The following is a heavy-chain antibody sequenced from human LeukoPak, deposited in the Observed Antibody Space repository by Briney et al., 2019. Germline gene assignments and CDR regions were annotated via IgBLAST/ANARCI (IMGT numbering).Heavy chain of an antibody. V-gene: IGHV1-69*13. D-gene: IGHD5-18*01. CDR2: IIPIFGTA. J-gene: IGHJ4*02. CDR1: GGTFSSYA. Sequence: SVKVSCKASGGTFSSYAISWVRQAPGQGLEWMGGIIPIFGTADYAQKFQGRVTITADESTSTAYMELSSLRSEDTAVYYCARVGGIQLWNNYYFDYWGQGTLVTVSS. CDR3: ARVGGIQLWNNYYFDY.